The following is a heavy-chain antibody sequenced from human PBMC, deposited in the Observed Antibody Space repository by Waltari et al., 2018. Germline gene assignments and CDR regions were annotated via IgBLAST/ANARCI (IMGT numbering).Heavy chain of an antibody. CDR2: IKSDGSST. CDR1: GFTFSAFG. J-gene: IGHJ6*02. V-gene: IGHV3-74*02. D-gene: IGHD1-26*01. Sequence: EVQLVESGGGLVQPGESLRLSCAASGFTFSAFGMHWVRQAPGKVVVLVSRIKSDGSSTSYADSVKGRFTISRDNAKNTLYLQMNSLRVEDTAVYYCARSISGSTRDYYYGLDVWGQGTTVTVSS. CDR3: ARSISGSTRDYYYGLDV.